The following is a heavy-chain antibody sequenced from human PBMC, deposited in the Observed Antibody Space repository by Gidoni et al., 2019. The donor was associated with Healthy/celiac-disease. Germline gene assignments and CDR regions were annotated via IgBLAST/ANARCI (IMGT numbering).Heavy chain of an antibody. CDR3: ARRAYDSALYNWFDP. CDR2: IYPGDSDT. J-gene: IGHJ5*02. D-gene: IGHD3-3*01. Sequence: EVQLVQSGAEVKKPGESLKISCKGSGYSFTSDWIGWVRQMPGKGLEWMGIIYPGDSDTRYSPSFQGQVTISADKSISTAYLQWSSLKASDTAMYYCARRAYDSALYNWFDPWGQGTLVTVSS. V-gene: IGHV5-51*01. CDR1: GYSFTSDW.